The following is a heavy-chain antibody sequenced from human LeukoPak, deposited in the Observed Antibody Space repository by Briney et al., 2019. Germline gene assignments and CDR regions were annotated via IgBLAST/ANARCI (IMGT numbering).Heavy chain of an antibody. CDR3: AVGERSDTGWASNVDY. V-gene: IGHV4-39*01. Sequence: SETLSLTCTVSGGSISSSSYYWDWIRQPPGKGLEWIGSIYYSGSTYYNPSLKSRVTISVDTSKNQFSLKLSSVTAADTAVYYCAVGERSDTGWASNVDYWGQGTLVTVSS. CDR1: GGSISSSSYY. D-gene: IGHD1-1*01. J-gene: IGHJ4*02. CDR2: IYYSGST.